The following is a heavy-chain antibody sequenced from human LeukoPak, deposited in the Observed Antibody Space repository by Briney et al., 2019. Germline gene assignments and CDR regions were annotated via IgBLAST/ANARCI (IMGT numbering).Heavy chain of an antibody. CDR3: TRAKRGPFDY. Sequence: GWSVRLSCAASLFIHRHYAIHWVRQTQGNGLDWVAVVSFDGSKKYYADSVKGRFTISRDNSKNTLYLQMNTLRPDDTAVYYCTRAKRGPFDYWGQGTLVSVSS. CDR1: LFIHRHYA. V-gene: IGHV3-30-3*01. J-gene: IGHJ4*01. CDR2: VSFDGSKK.